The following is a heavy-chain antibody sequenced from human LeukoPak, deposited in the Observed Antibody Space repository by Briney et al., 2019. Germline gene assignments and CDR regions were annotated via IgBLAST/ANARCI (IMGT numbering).Heavy chain of an antibody. Sequence: SSETLSLTCTVSGASISSYYWSWIRQPPGKGLEWIGYIYYSGSTNYNPSLKSRVTISVDTSKNQFSLKLSSVTAADTAVYYCARNGDPFSGMDVWGQGTTVTVSS. CDR2: IYYSGST. V-gene: IGHV4-59*01. J-gene: IGHJ6*02. CDR3: ARNGDPFSGMDV. CDR1: GASISSYY. D-gene: IGHD4-17*01.